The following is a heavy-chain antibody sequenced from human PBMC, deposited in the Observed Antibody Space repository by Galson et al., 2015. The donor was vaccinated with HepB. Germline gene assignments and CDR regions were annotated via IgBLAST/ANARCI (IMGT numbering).Heavy chain of an antibody. D-gene: IGHD1-14*01. CDR1: GYTFTGYY. CDR3: ARAPVYYYYMDV. V-gene: IGHV1-2*06. Sequence: SVKVSCKASGYTFTGYYMHWVRQAPGQGLEWMGRINPNSGGTNYAQKFQGRVTMTRDTSISTAYMELSRLRSDDTAVYYCARAPVYYYYMDVWGKGTTVTVSS. J-gene: IGHJ6*03. CDR2: INPNSGGT.